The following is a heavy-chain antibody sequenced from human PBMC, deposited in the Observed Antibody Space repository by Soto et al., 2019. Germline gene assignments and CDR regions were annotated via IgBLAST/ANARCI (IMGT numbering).Heavy chain of an antibody. J-gene: IGHJ3*01. D-gene: IGHD6-6*01. CDR2: ISHSGATI. CDR1: GFQFSSYE. CDR3: ARGAFWYTTSTTDDAFDV. V-gene: IGHV3-48*03. Sequence: PGGSLRLSCAASGFQFSSYEMNWVRQAPGKGLERVAHISHSGATIFYTDSVKGRFTISRDNTNNSLSLQMNSLRADDTAIYYCARGAFWYTTSTTDDAFDVWGQGTVVTVSS.